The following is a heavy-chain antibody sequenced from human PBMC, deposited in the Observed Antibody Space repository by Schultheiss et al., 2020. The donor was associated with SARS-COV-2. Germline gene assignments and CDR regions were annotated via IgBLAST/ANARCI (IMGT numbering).Heavy chain of an antibody. CDR2: ISSSSSTI. Sequence: GGSLRLSCAASGFTFSSYWMSWVRQAPGKGLEWVSYISSSSSTIYYADSVKGRFTISRDNSKNTLYLQMNSLRAEDTAVYYCAKAGIAVEYYFDYWGQGTLVTVSS. D-gene: IGHD6-19*01. V-gene: IGHV3-48*01. J-gene: IGHJ4*02. CDR1: GFTFSSYW. CDR3: AKAGIAVEYYFDY.